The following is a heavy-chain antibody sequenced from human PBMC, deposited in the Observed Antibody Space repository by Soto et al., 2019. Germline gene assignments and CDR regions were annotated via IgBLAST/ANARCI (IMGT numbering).Heavy chain of an antibody. J-gene: IGHJ4*02. CDR3: ARERYSYGPYYFDY. CDR1: GFTFSDYY. D-gene: IGHD5-18*01. CDR2: ITSSGSTT. Sequence: VSGGDLVKPGGSLRLSCAASGFTFSDYYMSWIRQAPGKGLEWVSSITSSGSTTYYTDSVKGRFTISRDNAKNSLYLQMNSLRAEDTAVYYCARERYSYGPYYFDYWGQGTLVTVSS. V-gene: IGHV3-11*01.